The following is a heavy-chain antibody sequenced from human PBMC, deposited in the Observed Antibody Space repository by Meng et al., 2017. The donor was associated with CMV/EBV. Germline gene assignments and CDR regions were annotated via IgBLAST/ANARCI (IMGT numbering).Heavy chain of an antibody. Sequence: LYCAASGFSLRNDWVHWVRQAPGKGLEWVSRINRYANLIDYAGSVRGRFTVSRDSARDTVYLQMHSLRFEDTAVYHCARDFGGGDDYWGQGTLVTVSS. D-gene: IGHD3-10*01. CDR1: GFSLRNDW. J-gene: IGHJ4*02. CDR2: INRYANLI. V-gene: IGHV3-74*01. CDR3: ARDFGGGDDY.